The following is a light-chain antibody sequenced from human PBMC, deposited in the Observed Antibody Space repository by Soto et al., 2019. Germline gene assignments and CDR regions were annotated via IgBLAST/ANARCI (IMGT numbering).Light chain of an antibody. CDR2: KDS. V-gene: IGLV3-25*03. CDR3: QSADISGPYV. Sequence: SYELTQPPSVLVSPGQTARITCSGDALTKQYAYWYQQKPGQAPVLVIYKDSERPSGIPERFSGSSSGTTVTLTISGVQAEDEAAYYCQSADISGPYVFGIGTKLTVL. J-gene: IGLJ1*01. CDR1: ALTKQY.